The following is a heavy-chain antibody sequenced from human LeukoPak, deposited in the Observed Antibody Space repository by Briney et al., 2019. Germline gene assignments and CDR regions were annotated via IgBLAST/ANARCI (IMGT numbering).Heavy chain of an antibody. V-gene: IGHV4-34*01. D-gene: IGHD3-9*01. J-gene: IGHJ6*03. CDR1: GGSFSGHY. Sequence: SETLSLTCAVYGGSFSGHYWSWIRQPPGKGLEWIGEINHSGSTNYNPSLKSRVTISVDTSKNQFSLKLSSVTAADTAVYYCVGILTGYPYYYYYYMDVWGKGTTVTVSS. CDR2: INHSGST. CDR3: VGILTGYPYYYYYYMDV.